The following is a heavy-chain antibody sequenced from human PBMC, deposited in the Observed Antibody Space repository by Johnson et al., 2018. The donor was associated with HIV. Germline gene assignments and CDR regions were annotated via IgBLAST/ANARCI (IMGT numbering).Heavy chain of an antibody. J-gene: IGHJ3*02. CDR1: GFTFSSYG. CDR3: ARARGAPWDAFDI. D-gene: IGHD3-10*01. CDR2: IRYDGSNK. Sequence: VQLVESGGGVVQPGGSLRLSCAASGFTFSSYGMHWVRQAPGKGLEWVAFIRYDGSNKYYADSVKGRFTISRDNSKNTLYLQMNSLRAEDTAVYYCARARGAPWDAFDIWGQGTMVTVSS. V-gene: IGHV3-30*02.